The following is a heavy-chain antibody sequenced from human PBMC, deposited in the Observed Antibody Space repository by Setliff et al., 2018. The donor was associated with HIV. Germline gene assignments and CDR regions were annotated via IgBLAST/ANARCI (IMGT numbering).Heavy chain of an antibody. CDR1: GFTFSSYA. D-gene: IGHD6-19*01. J-gene: IGHJ4*02. V-gene: IGHV3-23*01. CDR3: AKDAGNSGWYLDY. Sequence: GGSLRLSCAASGFTFSSYAMAWVRQAPGKGLEWVSTISATGDTPFYANSVKGRLTIYRDNSKNTQYLQMNILRAEATAVYYCAKDAGNSGWYLDYWGQGIVVTVLL. CDR2: ISATGDTP.